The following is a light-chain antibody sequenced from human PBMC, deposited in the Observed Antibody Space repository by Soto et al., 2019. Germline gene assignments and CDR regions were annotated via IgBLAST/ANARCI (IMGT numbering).Light chain of an antibody. V-gene: IGLV4-69*01. CDR2: LNSDGSH. CDR3: QTWDTGIRV. Sequence: QSVLTQSPSASASLGASVKLTCTLSSGHSHYVIAWHQQQPEKGPRYLMKLNSDGSHSKGDGIPDRFSGSSSGAERYLTITSLQSEEEADYYCQTWDTGIRVFGGGTKVTVL. CDR1: SGHSHYV. J-gene: IGLJ2*01.